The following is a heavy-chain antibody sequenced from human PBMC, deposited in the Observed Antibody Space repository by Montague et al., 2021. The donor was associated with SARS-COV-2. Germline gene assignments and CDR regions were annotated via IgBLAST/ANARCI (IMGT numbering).Heavy chain of an antibody. CDR2: IYYSGST. CDR1: GGSICSYY. J-gene: IGHJ4*02. D-gene: IGHD3-10*01. CDR3: AGVKRGYYYGLGVSAHFDY. Sequence: SETLSLTCTVSGGSICSYYWSWIRQPPGKGLEWIGYIYYSGSTNCNPSLKSRVTISVDTSKNQFSLKLSSVTAADTAVYYCAGVKRGYYYGLGVSAHFDYWGQGTLVTVSS. V-gene: IGHV4-59*01.